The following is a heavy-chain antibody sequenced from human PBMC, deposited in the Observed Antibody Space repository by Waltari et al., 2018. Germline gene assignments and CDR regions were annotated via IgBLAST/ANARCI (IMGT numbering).Heavy chain of an antibody. CDR3: ARGTVGTVSGGAFDI. Sequence: EVQLVESGGDLIQPGRSLRLSCAASGFTFADSAMHWVRQAPGKGLEWVSSISWNSGIRAYADSVRDRLTIARDNARSYLYLQIDSLRPEDTAVYFCARGTVGTVSGGAFDIWGQGTMVTVSS. V-gene: IGHV3-9*01. D-gene: IGHD2-21*02. CDR2: ISWNSGIR. J-gene: IGHJ3*02. CDR1: GFTFADSA.